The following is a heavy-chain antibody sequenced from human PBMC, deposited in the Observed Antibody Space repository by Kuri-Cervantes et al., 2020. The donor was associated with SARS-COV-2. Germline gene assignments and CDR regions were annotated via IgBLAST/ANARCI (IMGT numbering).Heavy chain of an antibody. V-gene: IGHV4-38-2*01. CDR1: GYSISSGYY. J-gene: IGHJ4*02. Sequence: SETLSLTCAVSGYSISSGYYWGWIRQPPGKGLEWIGSINHSGSTNYNPSLKSRVTISVDTSKNQFSLKLSSVTAADTAVYYCARVGGTGFDYWGQGTLVTVSS. D-gene: IGHD1-26*01. CDR3: ARVGGTGFDY. CDR2: INHSGST.